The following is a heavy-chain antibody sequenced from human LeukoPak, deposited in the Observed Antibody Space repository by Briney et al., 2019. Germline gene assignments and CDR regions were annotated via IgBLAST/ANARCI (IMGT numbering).Heavy chain of an antibody. D-gene: IGHD4-11*01. CDR3: ARTVTTIDWFDP. V-gene: IGHV1-2*02. CDR1: GCTFTGYY. J-gene: IGHJ5*02. CDR2: INPSSGGT. Sequence: ASVKVSCKASGCTFTGYYMHWVRQAPGQGLEWMGWINPSSGGTNYAQKFQGRVTMTRDTSISTAYMELSRLRSDDTAVYYCARTVTTIDWFDPWGQGTPVTVSS.